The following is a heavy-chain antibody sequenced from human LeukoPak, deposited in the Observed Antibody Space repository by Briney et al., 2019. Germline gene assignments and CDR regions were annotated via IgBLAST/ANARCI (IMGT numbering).Heavy chain of an antibody. D-gene: IGHD3-22*01. J-gene: IGHJ4*02. Sequence: GGSLRLSCAASGFIFSNYGMHWVRQAPGKRLEWVAVIWFDGSNQYHADAVKGRFTISRDNSKNTLYLQRSSLRAEDTALYYCARDDFAGDSSGYIDYWGQGTLVTVSS. V-gene: IGHV3-33*01. CDR2: IWFDGSNQ. CDR3: ARDDFAGDSSGYIDY. CDR1: GFIFSNYG.